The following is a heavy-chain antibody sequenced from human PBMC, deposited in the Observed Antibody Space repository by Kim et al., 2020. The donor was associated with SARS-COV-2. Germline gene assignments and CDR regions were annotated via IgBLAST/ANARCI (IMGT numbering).Heavy chain of an antibody. D-gene: IGHD1-1*01. V-gene: IGHV3-11*01. Sequence: GGSLRLSCAVSGFTFTDYYISWVRQAPGKGLEWISYISNSGSTSYYADSVRGRFTISRENAKNSVYLQMHSLSGDDTAVYFCARYLAGPKYYYYYMDVWGRGTTVTV. J-gene: IGHJ6*03. CDR2: ISNSGSTS. CDR3: ARYLAGPKYYYYYMDV. CDR1: GFTFTDYY.